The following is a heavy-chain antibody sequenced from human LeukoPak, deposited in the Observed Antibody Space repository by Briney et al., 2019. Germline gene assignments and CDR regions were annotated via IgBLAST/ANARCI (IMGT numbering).Heavy chain of an antibody. CDR1: GGSINSYY. D-gene: IGHD3-10*01. CDR3: ARKTSGWFGP. J-gene: IGHJ5*02. Sequence: PSETLSLTCTVSGGSINSYYWSWIRQPPGKGLEWIGCVYYSGTTNYNPSLKSRVTISLDTSKNQFSLKLSSVTAADTAVYYCARKTSGWFGPWGQGTLVTVSS. V-gene: IGHV4-59*08. CDR2: VYYSGTT.